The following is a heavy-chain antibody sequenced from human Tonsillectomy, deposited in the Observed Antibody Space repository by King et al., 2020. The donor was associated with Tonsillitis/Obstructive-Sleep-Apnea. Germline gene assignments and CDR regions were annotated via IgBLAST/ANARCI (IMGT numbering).Heavy chain of an antibody. CDR1: GYSFNSYW. D-gene: IGHD2-21*01. CDR2: IYPDDSDT. CDR3: AVAYCGGDCYDAYYMDV. V-gene: IGHV5-51*01. Sequence: QLVQSGAEVKKPGESLKISCQGSGYSFNSYWIGWVRQMSGKGLQWMGIIYPDDSDTRYSPSFQGQVTIPADKSITTAYLQWSSLKASDTAMYYCAVAYCGGDCYDAYYMDVWGKGTTVTVSS. J-gene: IGHJ6*03.